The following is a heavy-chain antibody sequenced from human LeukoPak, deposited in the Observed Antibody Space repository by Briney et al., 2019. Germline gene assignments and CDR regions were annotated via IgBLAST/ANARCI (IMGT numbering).Heavy chain of an antibody. Sequence: PSETLSLTCTVSVGSISSYYWSWIRQPAGKGLEWIGRVYSSGSTKYNPSLKCRVTMSVDTSKNQFSLKLSSVTAADTAVYYCARAYPCFGIAVAGREYFDYWGQGTLVTVSS. CDR1: VGSISSYY. J-gene: IGHJ4*02. V-gene: IGHV4-4*07. CDR2: VYSSGST. D-gene: IGHD6-19*01. CDR3: ARAYPCFGIAVAGREYFDY.